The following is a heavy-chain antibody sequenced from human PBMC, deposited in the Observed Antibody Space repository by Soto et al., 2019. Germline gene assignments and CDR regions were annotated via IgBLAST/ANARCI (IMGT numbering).Heavy chain of an antibody. CDR2: IRNDGSNT. J-gene: IGHJ6*03. Sequence: GGSLRLSCAASGFTFSNYGMHWVRQAPGKGLEHVSVIRNDGSNTYYSDSVQGRFTISGDNSKNTVYLQMGSLRPEDMAVYYCARRARPDFYYMDVWGKGTTVTVSS. D-gene: IGHD6-6*01. CDR3: ARRARPDFYYMDV. CDR1: GFTFSNYG. V-gene: IGHV3-64*02.